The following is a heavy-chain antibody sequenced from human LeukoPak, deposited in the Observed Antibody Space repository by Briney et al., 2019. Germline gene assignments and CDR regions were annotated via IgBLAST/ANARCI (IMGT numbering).Heavy chain of an antibody. CDR2: INPSGNST. D-gene: IGHD6-6*01. CDR1: GYIFTSYY. V-gene: IGHV1-46*01. J-gene: IGHJ6*03. CDR3: ASSQLGQEYYYYMDV. Sequence: ASVKVSCKASGYIFTSYYMHWVRQAPGQGLEWMGIINPSGNSTAYAQKFQGRVTMTRDMSTSTVYMELSSLRSEDTAVSFCASSQLGQEYYYYMDVWGTGTTVTVS.